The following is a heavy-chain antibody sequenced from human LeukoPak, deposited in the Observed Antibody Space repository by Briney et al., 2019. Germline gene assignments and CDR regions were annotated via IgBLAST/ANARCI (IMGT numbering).Heavy chain of an antibody. D-gene: IGHD2-2*03. J-gene: IGHJ4*02. CDR3: ARRPPSMDGLDY. CDR1: GFTFSTCN. CDR2: VSKDGTNK. Sequence: GGSLRLSCAASGFTFSTCNMHWVRQAPGKGLEWVAVVSKDGTNKFYADSVRGRFTISRDNSKNTLYLQMNSLRGEDTAVYYCARRPPSMDGLDYWGQGTLVTVSS. V-gene: IGHV3-30*01.